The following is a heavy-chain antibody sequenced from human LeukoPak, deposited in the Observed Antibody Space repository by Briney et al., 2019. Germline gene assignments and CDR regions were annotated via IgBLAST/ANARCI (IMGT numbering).Heavy chain of an antibody. CDR1: GGTFSSYA. CDR3: AREHYYYGSGSYYKVYYFDY. D-gene: IGHD3-10*01. Sequence: ASVKVSCKASGGTFSSYAISWVRQAPGQGLEWMGGIIPIFGTANYAQKFQGRVTITADKSTSTAYMELSSVTAADTAVYYCAREHYYYGSGSYYKVYYFDYWGQGTLVTVSS. J-gene: IGHJ4*02. V-gene: IGHV1-69*06. CDR2: IIPIFGTA.